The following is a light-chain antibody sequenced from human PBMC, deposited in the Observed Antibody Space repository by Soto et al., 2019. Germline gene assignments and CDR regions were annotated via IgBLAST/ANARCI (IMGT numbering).Light chain of an antibody. CDR3: QQRYNWPPIT. Sequence: EIVLTQSPATLSLSPGERATLSCRASQSVSSYLAWYQHKPGQAPRLLIYDASNRATGIPARFSGSGSGTDFTLPISSLEPEDVAVYYCQQRYNWPPITFGQGTRLEIK. CDR1: QSVSSY. J-gene: IGKJ5*01. V-gene: IGKV3-11*01. CDR2: DAS.